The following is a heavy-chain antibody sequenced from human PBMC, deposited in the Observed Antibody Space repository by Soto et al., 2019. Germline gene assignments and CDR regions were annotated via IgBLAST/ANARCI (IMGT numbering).Heavy chain of an antibody. Sequence: PRASVKVSCTASGYTFTSYGIVWVRQAPGQGLEWVGWISPYNGNTNYGQKVQGRVSMTTDISTSTAYMDLRSLRSDDTAVYYCARGPAPSYYYYGLDVWGQGTTVTVS. CDR2: ISPYNGNT. V-gene: IGHV1-18*04. J-gene: IGHJ6*02. CDR3: ARGPAPSYYYYGLDV. CDR1: GYTFTSYG.